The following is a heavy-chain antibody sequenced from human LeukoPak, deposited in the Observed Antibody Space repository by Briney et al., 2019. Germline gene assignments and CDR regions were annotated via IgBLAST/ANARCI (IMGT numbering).Heavy chain of an antibody. V-gene: IGHV3-23*01. CDR2: ITTSDGNT. D-gene: IGHD7-27*01. J-gene: IGHJ4*02. CDR1: GFTFSSYA. CDR3: AKDGGLWVSAHWGDS. Sequence: GGSLRLSCAASGFTFSSYAMSWVRQAPGKGLEWVSTITTSDGNTYYAGSVKGRFTVSRDNSKNTLFLQMNSLRAKDTAVYYCAKDGGLWVSAHWGDSWGRGTLVTVSS.